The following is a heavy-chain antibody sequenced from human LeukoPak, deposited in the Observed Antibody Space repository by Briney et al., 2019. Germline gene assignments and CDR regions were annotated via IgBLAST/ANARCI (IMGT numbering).Heavy chain of an antibody. CDR2: IYSGGST. CDR3: ARGGGFDY. Sequence: GGSLRLSCAASEFSVGSNYMTWVRQAPGKGLEWVSVIYSGGSTYYADSVKGRFTISRDNSKNTLYLQMNSLRAEDTAVYYCARGGGFDYWGQGTLVTVSS. CDR1: EFSVGSNY. J-gene: IGHJ4*02. V-gene: IGHV3-66*01. D-gene: IGHD4-23*01.